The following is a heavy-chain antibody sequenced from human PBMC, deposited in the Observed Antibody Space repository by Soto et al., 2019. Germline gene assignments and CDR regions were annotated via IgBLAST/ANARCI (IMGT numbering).Heavy chain of an antibody. CDR3: XXXXAYSSNWPSGPFNH. J-gene: IGHJ4*02. CDR2: ISYDGSNN. D-gene: IGHD6-13*01. Sequence: QVQLVESGGGVVQPGRSLRLSCVASGFTFSSYGLHWVRQAPGKGLEWVAVISYDGSNNYYADSVKGRFTISRDNSKXXXXXXXXXXXXXXXXXXXXXXXXAYSSNWPSGPFNHWGQGTLISVSS. CDR1: GFTFSSYG. V-gene: IGHV3-30*03.